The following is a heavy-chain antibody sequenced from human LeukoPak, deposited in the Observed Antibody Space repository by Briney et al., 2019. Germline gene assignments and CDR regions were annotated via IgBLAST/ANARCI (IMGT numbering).Heavy chain of an antibody. D-gene: IGHD3-10*01. V-gene: IGHV4-30-4*08. Sequence: SETLSLTCTVSGGSISSGDHHWSWLRQPPGKGPEWIAYICYSGTTYYNPSLKSRLTISLDTSKNQFSLKLSSVTAADTAVYYCARRYGSGANTDWFDPWGQGTLVTVSS. CDR2: ICYSGTT. CDR3: ARRYGSGANTDWFDP. J-gene: IGHJ5*02. CDR1: GGSISSGDHH.